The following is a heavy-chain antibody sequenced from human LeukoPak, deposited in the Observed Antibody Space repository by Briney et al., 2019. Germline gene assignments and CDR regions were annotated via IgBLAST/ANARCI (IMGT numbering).Heavy chain of an antibody. V-gene: IGHV4-31*03. CDR1: GGSISSGGYY. CDR2: IYYSESS. D-gene: IGHD2-2*01. CDR3: ASVRCTSSSCYQGGFDI. J-gene: IGHJ3*02. Sequence: TSETLSLTCTVSGGSISSGGYYCTWVRQHPGKGLEWIGYIYYSESSSYNPSLKSRASISLDTSQNQFSLKLSSVTAADTAVYCCASVRCTSSSCYQGGFDIWGQGTMVTVSS.